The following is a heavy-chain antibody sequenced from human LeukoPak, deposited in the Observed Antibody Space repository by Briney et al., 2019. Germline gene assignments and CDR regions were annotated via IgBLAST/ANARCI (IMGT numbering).Heavy chain of an antibody. CDR3: ARDPARYCSSTSCYGMDV. J-gene: IGHJ6*02. D-gene: IGHD2-2*01. Sequence: ASVKVSCTASGYTFTSYGISWVRQAPGQGLEWMGWISAYNGNTNYAQKLQGRVTMTTDTSTSTAYMELRSLRSDDTAVYYCARDPARYCSSTSCYGMDVWGQGTTVTVSS. V-gene: IGHV1-18*01. CDR1: GYTFTSYG. CDR2: ISAYNGNT.